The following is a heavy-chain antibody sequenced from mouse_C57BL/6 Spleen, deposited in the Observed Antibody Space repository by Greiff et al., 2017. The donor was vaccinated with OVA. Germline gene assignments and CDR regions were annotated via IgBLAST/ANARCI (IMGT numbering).Heavy chain of an antibody. D-gene: IGHD2-4*01. Sequence: VQLQQPGAELVKPGASVKMSCKASGYTFTSYWITWVKQRPGQGLECIGDIYPGSGSTNYNEKFKSKATLTVDTSSSTAYMQLSSLTSEDSAVYYCARWGGLRAWFAYWGQGTLVTVSA. CDR2: IYPGSGST. CDR3: ARWGGLRAWFAY. V-gene: IGHV1-55*01. J-gene: IGHJ3*01. CDR1: GYTFTSYW.